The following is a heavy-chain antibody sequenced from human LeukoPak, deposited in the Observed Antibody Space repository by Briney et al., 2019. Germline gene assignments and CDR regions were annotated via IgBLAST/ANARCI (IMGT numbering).Heavy chain of an antibody. CDR2: ISYDGSNK. J-gene: IGHJ6*02. CDR1: GFTFSSYA. CDR3: ARDLPGDIVVVPAYGMDV. V-gene: IGHV3-30-3*01. Sequence: PGRSLRLSCAASGFTFSSYAMHWVRQAPGKGLEWVAVISYDGSNKYYADSVKGRFTISRDNSKNTLYLQMNSLRAEDTAVYYCARDLPGDIVVVPAYGMDVWGQGTTVTVSS. D-gene: IGHD2-2*01.